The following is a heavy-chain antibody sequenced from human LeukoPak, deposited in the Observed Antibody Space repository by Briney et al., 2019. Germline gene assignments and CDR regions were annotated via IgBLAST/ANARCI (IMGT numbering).Heavy chain of an antibody. V-gene: IGHV3-30*04. CDR2: ISHDGSNK. CDR3: ARISAYYYDSSGYYYTHVGADYFDY. J-gene: IGHJ4*02. CDR1: GFIFSSYA. D-gene: IGHD3-22*01. Sequence: GGSLRLSCAASGFIFSSYAMHWVRQAPGKGLEWVAVISHDGSNKYYADSVKGRFTISRDNSKNTLYLQMNSLRPEDTAVYYCARISAYYYDSSGYYYTHVGADYFDYWGQGTLVTVSS.